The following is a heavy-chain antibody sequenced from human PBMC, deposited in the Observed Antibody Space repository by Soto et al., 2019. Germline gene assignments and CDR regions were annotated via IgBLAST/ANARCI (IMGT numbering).Heavy chain of an antibody. D-gene: IGHD3-22*01. CDR1: GFTFSDYY. J-gene: IGHJ5*02. V-gene: IGHV3-11*06. CDR2: ISGSSDNT. Sequence: QVQLVKSGGGLVKPGGSLRLSCAASGFTFSDYYMSWIRQAPGKGLEWPSYISGSSDNTNYADSVKGRFTISRDNAKKSLYLEMNSLRAEDTAVYYCATITMMTWGQGTLVTVSS. CDR3: ATITMMT.